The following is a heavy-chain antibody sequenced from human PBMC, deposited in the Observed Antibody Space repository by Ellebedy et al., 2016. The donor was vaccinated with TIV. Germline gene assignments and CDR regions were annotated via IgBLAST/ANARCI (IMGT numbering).Heavy chain of an antibody. Sequence: ASVKVSCKASGYTFTGYYMHWVRQAPGQGLEWMGIINPSGGSTSYAQKFQGRVTITADESTSTAYMELSSLRAEDTAMYYCGGHRGYCSGGSCYRHDAFDIWGQGTMVTVSS. V-gene: IGHV1-46*01. D-gene: IGHD2-15*01. CDR1: GYTFTGYY. CDR2: INPSGGST. CDR3: GGHRGYCSGGSCYRHDAFDI. J-gene: IGHJ3*02.